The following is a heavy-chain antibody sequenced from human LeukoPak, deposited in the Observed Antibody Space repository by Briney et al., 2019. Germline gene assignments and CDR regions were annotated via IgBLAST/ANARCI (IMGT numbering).Heavy chain of an antibody. CDR1: GFTFSSYA. CDR2: ISYDGSNK. Sequence: GGSLRLSCAASGFTFSSYAMHWVRQAPGKGLEWVAVISYDGSNKYYADSVEGRFTISRDNSKNTLYLQMNSLRAEDTAVYYCARGGGGYDSSGPRFDYWGQGTLVTVSS. V-gene: IGHV3-30-3*01. J-gene: IGHJ4*02. CDR3: ARGGGGYDSSGPRFDY. D-gene: IGHD3-22*01.